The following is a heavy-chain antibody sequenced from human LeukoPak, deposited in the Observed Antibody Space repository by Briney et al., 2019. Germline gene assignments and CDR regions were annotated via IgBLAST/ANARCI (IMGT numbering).Heavy chain of an antibody. J-gene: IGHJ4*02. CDR3: AKDLAMIVVVIFDY. CDR2: INWNGGST. D-gene: IGHD3-22*01. Sequence: GGSLRLSCAASGFTFDDYGMSWVRQAPGKGLEWVSGINWNGGSTGYADSVKGRFTISRDNSKNTLYLQMNSLRAEDTAVYYCAKDLAMIVVVIFDYWGQGTLVTVSS. CDR1: GFTFDDYG. V-gene: IGHV3-20*04.